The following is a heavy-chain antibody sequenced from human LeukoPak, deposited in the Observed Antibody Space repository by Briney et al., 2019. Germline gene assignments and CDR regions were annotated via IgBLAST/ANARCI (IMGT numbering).Heavy chain of an antibody. CDR3: AKDIVDYGSGSSAFDY. Sequence: GRSLRLSCAASGFTFDDYAMHWVRQAPGKGLEWVSGISWNSGSIGYADSVKGRFTISRDNAKNSLYLQMNSLRAEDTALYYCAKDIVDYGSGSSAFDYWGQGTLVTVSS. V-gene: IGHV3-9*01. CDR1: GFTFDDYA. D-gene: IGHD3-10*01. CDR2: ISWNSGSI. J-gene: IGHJ4*02.